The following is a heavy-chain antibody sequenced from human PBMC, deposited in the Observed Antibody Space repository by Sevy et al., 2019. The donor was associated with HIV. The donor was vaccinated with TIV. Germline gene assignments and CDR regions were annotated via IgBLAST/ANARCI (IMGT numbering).Heavy chain of an antibody. CDR2: IYHSGST. D-gene: IGHD3-3*01. Sequence: SETLSLTCAVSGGSISSSNWWSWVRQPPGKGLEWIGEIYHSGSTNYNPSLKSRVTISVDKSKNQFSLKLSSVTAADMAVYYCARTIFKYNWFDPWGQGTLVTVSS. J-gene: IGHJ5*02. V-gene: IGHV4-4*02. CDR1: GGSISSSNW. CDR3: ARTIFKYNWFDP.